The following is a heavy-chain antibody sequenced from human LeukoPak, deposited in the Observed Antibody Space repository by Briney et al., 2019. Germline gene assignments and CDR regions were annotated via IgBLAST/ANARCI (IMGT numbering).Heavy chain of an antibody. CDR3: VREADQDCSGGSCYRSSGNWVDP. CDR1: GYTFTNNG. CDR2: ISAYNSNI. Sequence: ASVTLSCKASGYTFTNNGISWVRQAPGEGLEWMAWISAYNSNINYAKKFQGRVTMTTDTSTSTAHMEVRSLRSDDTAVYYCVREADQDCSGGSCYRSSGNWVDPWGQGTLVTVSS. V-gene: IGHV1-18*04. D-gene: IGHD2-15*01. J-gene: IGHJ5*02.